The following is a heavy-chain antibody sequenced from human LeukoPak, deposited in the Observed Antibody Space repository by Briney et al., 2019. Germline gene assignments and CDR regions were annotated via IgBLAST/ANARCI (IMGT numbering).Heavy chain of an antibody. CDR1: GGTFSSYA. J-gene: IGHJ4*02. V-gene: IGHV1-69*01. D-gene: IGHD3-22*01. CDR3: AGGRDSSGYYLPYYFDY. Sequence: SVKVSCKASGGTFSSYAISWVRQAPGQGLEWMGGIIPIFGTANYAQKFQGRVTITADESTSTAYMELSSLRSEDTAVYYCAGGRDSSGYYLPYYFDYWGQGTLVTVSS. CDR2: IIPIFGTA.